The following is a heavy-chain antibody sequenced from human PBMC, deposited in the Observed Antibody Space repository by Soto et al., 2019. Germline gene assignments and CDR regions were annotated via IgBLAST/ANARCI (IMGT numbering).Heavy chain of an antibody. J-gene: IGHJ6*03. CDR1: GFSLTTSGEA. Sequence: QITLKESGPTLVKPTQTLTLTCTFSGFSLTTSGEAVGWIRQPPGKALEWLALIYWDDDKRSSPSLKSRLTIPKDTSKNQVVLTMTNMDPVDTATYYCAHIPGSGQLLYSYYYYMDVWGKGTTVTVSS. CDR2: IYWDDDK. CDR3: AHIPGSGQLLYSYYYYMDV. V-gene: IGHV2-5*02. D-gene: IGHD3-10*01.